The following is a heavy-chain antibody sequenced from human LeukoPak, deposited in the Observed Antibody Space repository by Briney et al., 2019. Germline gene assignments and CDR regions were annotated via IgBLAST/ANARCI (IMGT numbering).Heavy chain of an antibody. CDR3: ARVDYGDYGFDY. CDR2: ISSSDGNSK. D-gene: IGHD4-17*01. CDR1: GFTFTCCG. J-gene: IGHJ4*02. Sequence: GTSLRLSCATSGFTFTCCGMHWVRQASGKGLEWVAAISSSDGNSKYYADSVKGRFTISRDNSKNTLYLQMNSLRAEDTAVYYCARVDYGDYGFDYWGQGTLVTVSS. V-gene: IGHV3-30*03.